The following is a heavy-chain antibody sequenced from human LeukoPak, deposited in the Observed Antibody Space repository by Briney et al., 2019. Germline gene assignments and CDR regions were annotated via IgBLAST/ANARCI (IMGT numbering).Heavy chain of an antibody. CDR3: ARADGYCSGGSCYPRAFDI. CDR2: IYYSGST. Sequence: SETLSLTCTVSGGPLRRYYWSWIRQPPGKGLEWIGYIYYSGSTNYNPSLKSRVTISVDTSKNQFSLKLSSVTAADTAVYYCARADGYCSGGSCYPRAFDIWGQGTMVTVSS. D-gene: IGHD2-15*01. J-gene: IGHJ3*02. CDR1: GGPLRRYY. V-gene: IGHV4-59*01.